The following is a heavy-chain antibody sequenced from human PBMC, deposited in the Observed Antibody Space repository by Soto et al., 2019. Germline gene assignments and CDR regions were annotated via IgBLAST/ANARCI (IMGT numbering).Heavy chain of an antibody. J-gene: IGHJ4*02. CDR2: ITSRSNYI. CDR1: GFSFSIYS. Sequence: EGQLVESGGGLVKPGGSLSLSCVASGFSFSIYSFNWVRQAPGKGLEWVASITSRSNYIYYADTVKGRFTVSRDNAKNSMYLQMNSLRAEDTAVYYCARDNNFFDSGRGVDYWGQGTLVTVSS. V-gene: IGHV3-21*01. D-gene: IGHD3-10*01. CDR3: ARDNNFFDSGRGVDY.